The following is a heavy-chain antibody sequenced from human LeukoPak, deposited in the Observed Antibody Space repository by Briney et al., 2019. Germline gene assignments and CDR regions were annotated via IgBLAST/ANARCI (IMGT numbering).Heavy chain of an antibody. Sequence: GSLRLSCAASGFTFSSLWMSWVRQAPGRGPEWVANINQDGGTTYYGASVKGRFTISRDNAKNSLSLQMSSLRAEDTAVYYCTKDRQGPNQYHMDVWGKGTTVTVSS. J-gene: IGHJ6*03. CDR3: TKDRQGPNQYHMDV. V-gene: IGHV3-7*01. CDR2: INQDGGTT. CDR1: GFTFSSLW.